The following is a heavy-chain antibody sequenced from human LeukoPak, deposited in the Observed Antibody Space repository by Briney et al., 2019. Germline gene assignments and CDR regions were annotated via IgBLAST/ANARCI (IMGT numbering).Heavy chain of an antibody. D-gene: IGHD2-2*02. CDR2: INPNSGGT. CDR1: GYTFTGYY. J-gene: IGHJ6*03. CDR3: ARCLRHCSSTSCYRYYYYMDV. Sequence: GASVKVSCKASGYTFTGYYMHWVRQAPGQGLEWMGWINPNSGGTNYAQKFQGRVTMTRDTSISTAYMELSRLRSDDTAVYYCARCLRHCSSTSCYRYYYYMDVWGKGTTVTVSS. V-gene: IGHV1-2*02.